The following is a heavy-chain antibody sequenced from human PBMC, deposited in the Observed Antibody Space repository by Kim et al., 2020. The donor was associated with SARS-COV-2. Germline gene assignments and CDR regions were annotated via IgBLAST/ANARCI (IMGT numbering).Heavy chain of an antibody. CDR2: ISYDGSNK. D-gene: IGHD5-12*01. J-gene: IGHJ6*02. CDR3: ATSGRYSGHPVYYGMDV. CDR1: GFTFSSYA. V-gene: IGHV3-30*04. Sequence: GGSLRLSCAASGFTFSSYAMHWVRQAPGKGLEWVAVISYDGSNKYYADSVKGRFTISRDNSKNTLYLQMNSLRAEDTAVYYCATSGRYSGHPVYYGMDVWGQRTTVTVSS.